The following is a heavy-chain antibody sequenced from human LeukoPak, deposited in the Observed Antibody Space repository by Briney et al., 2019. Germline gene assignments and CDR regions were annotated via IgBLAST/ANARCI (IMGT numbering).Heavy chain of an antibody. Sequence: GASVKVSCKASGGTFSSYAISWVRQAPGQGLEWMGGIIPIFGTANYAQKFQGRVTITADESTSTAYMELSSPRSEDTAVYYCARNRYCSSTSCYTGYYYGMDVWGQGTTVTVSS. CDR2: IIPIFGTA. CDR3: ARNRYCSSTSCYTGYYYGMDV. V-gene: IGHV1-69*13. J-gene: IGHJ6*02. D-gene: IGHD2-2*02. CDR1: GGTFSSYA.